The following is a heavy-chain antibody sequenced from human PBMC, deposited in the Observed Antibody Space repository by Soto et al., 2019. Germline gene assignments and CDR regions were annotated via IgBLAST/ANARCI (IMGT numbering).Heavy chain of an antibody. CDR2: VYYSGST. Sequence: SETLSLTCTVSGDSVSNSYWGWIRQPPGKGLEWVAYVYYSGSTNYNPSLGSRVTISVDKSKNQFSLKMTSVTGADTAVYYCARGGSHEWELLVQYFDYWGQGTLVTVSS. D-gene: IGHD1-26*01. J-gene: IGHJ4*02. V-gene: IGHV4-59*02. CDR3: ARGGSHEWELLVQYFDY. CDR1: GDSVSNSY.